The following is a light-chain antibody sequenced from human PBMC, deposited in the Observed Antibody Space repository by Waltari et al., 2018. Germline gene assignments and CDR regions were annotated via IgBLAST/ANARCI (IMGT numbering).Light chain of an antibody. J-gene: IGLJ3*02. Sequence: QSALTQPAAVSGSPGQSVTISCTGASSDIGRYDIVSWYQQLPGNAPKLVISDVSKRPSGVSDRFSGSKSGDTASLTISGLQFEDEADYYCCSYAGNYVWVFGGGTRLTVL. CDR3: CSYAGNYVWV. V-gene: IGLV2-23*02. CDR2: DVS. CDR1: SSDIGRYDI.